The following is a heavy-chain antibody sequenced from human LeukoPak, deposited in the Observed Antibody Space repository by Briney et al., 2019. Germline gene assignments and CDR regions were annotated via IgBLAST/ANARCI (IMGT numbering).Heavy chain of an antibody. J-gene: IGHJ4*02. V-gene: IGHV3-11*04. CDR3: ARDTTFGVMDY. D-gene: IGHD3-3*01. Sequence: GGSLRLSCAASGFTFSDFYMSWIRQAPGKGLEWVSYISSSGNTKYYADSVKGRFTMSRDNAKNSLYLQMNSLRAEDTAVYYCARDTTFGVMDYWGQGTLVTVSS. CDR1: GFTFSDFY. CDR2: ISSSGNTK.